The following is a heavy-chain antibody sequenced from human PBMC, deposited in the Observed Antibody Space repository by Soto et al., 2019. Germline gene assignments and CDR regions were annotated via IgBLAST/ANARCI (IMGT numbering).Heavy chain of an antibody. CDR3: ARGWGRGLHLGELSPEFDY. Sequence: GGSLRLSCAASGFSFSSYDMHWVRQATGKGLEWVSAIGTAGDTYYPGSVKGRFTISRENAKNSLYLQMNSLRAGDTAVYYCARGWGRGLHLGELSPEFDYWGQGTLVTVSS. D-gene: IGHD3-16*02. J-gene: IGHJ4*02. CDR1: GFSFSSYD. V-gene: IGHV3-13*01. CDR2: IGTAGDT.